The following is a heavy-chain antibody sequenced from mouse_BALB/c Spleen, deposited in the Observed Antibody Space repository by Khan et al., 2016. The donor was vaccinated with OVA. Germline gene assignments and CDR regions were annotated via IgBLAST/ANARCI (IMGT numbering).Heavy chain of an antibody. CDR1: GYSITSDYA. V-gene: IGHV3-2*02. Sequence: EVQLQESGPGLVKPSQSLSLTCTVTGYSITSDYAWNWIRQFSGNKLEWMGYISYSGSTNYNPSLKSRISITRDTSKNQFFLQLNSVTTAATPTYYCARDCSRYNDAMDYWGQGTSGTVSS. D-gene: IGHD1-3*01. J-gene: IGHJ4*01. CDR2: ISYSGST. CDR3: ARDCSRYNDAMDY.